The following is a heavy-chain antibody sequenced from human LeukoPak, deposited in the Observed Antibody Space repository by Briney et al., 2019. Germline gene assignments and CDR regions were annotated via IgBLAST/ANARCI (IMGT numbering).Heavy chain of an antibody. V-gene: IGHV1-2*06. CDR3: ARDGGYGDYVYYYYMDV. Sequence: ASVKVSCKASGYTFTGYYMHWVRQAPGQGLEWMGRINPNSGGTNYAQKFQGRVTMTRDTSISTAYMELSRLRSDDRAVYYCARDGGYGDYVYYYYMDVWGKGTTVTVSS. D-gene: IGHD4-17*01. CDR2: INPNSGGT. CDR1: GYTFTGYY. J-gene: IGHJ6*03.